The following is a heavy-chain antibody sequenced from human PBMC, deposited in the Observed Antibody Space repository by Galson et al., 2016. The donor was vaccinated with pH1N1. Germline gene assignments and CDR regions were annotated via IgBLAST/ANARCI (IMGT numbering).Heavy chain of an antibody. CDR1: GGTFSSYT. CDR3: ARSAAAVGNAFDM. Sequence: SVKVSCKASGGTFSSYTINWVRQAPGQGLEWMGRILPILGIANYAQKFQGRVTITAHKSTSTAYMEVISLRSDDTAVYYCARSAAAVGNAFDMWGQGTKVTVSS. CDR2: ILPILGIA. J-gene: IGHJ3*02. D-gene: IGHD6-13*01. V-gene: IGHV1-69*02.